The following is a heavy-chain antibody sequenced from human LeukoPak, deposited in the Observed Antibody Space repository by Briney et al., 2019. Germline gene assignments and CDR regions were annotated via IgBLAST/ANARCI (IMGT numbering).Heavy chain of an antibody. CDR1: GVSISSHY. D-gene: IGHD3-22*01. CDR3: ARHGPYYDSSGYYPYYYYGMDV. CDR2: ISNSGST. V-gene: IGHV4-59*08. Sequence: SETLSLTCTVSGVSISSHYWSWIRQPPGKGLEWIGYISNSGSTNYNPSLKSRVTISVDTSKNQFSLKLSSVTAADTAVYYCARHGPYYDSSGYYPYYYYGMDVWGQGTTVTVSS. J-gene: IGHJ6*02.